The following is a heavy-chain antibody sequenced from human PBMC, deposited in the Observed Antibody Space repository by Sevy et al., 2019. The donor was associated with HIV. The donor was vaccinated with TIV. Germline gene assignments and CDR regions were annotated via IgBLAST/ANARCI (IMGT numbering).Heavy chain of an antibody. V-gene: IGHV1-2*05. CDR1: GYTFTGYY. J-gene: IGHJ4*02. CDR2: INPNSGGT. D-gene: IGHD1-26*01. CDR3: XXXXXXXXXXXXXXXPGAPGY. Sequence: ASVKVSCKASGYTFTGYYMHWVRQAPGQGLEWMGRINPNSGGTNYAQKSQGRVTMTRDTSISTAYMELSRLRSDDTXXXXXXXXXXXXXXXXXXXXPGAPGYWGQGTLVTVSS.